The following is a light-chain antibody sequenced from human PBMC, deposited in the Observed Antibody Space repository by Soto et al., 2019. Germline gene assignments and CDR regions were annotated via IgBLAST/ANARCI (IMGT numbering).Light chain of an antibody. J-gene: IGLJ1*01. CDR2: DVS. V-gene: IGLV2-14*01. CDR1: SSDVGGYNY. CDR3: SSYTSSSTLLV. Sequence: QSALTQPASVSGSPGQSITISCTGTSSDVGGYNYVSWYQQHPGKAPKLMIYDVSNRPSGVSNRFSGSKSGNTASLTISGRQAEDETHYYCSSYTSSSTLLVFGTGTKLTVL.